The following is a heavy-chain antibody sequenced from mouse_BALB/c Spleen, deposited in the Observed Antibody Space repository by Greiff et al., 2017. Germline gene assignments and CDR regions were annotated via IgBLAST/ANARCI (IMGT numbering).Heavy chain of an antibody. CDR3: ARDPYGSSYWCAY. CDR1: GFTFSDYY. V-gene: IGHV5-4*02. J-gene: IGHJ3*01. D-gene: IGHD1-1*01. CDR2: ISDGGSYT. Sequence: DVMLVESGGGLVKPGGSLKLSCAASGFTFSDYYMYWVRQTPEKRLEWVATISDGGSYTYYPDSVKGRFTISRDNAKNNLYLQMSSLKSEDTAMYYCARDPYGSSYWCAYWGQGTLVTVSA.